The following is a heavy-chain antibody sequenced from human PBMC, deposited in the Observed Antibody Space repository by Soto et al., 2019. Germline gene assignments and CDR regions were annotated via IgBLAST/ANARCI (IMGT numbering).Heavy chain of an antibody. J-gene: IGHJ6*02. CDR2: IYDTGSG. CDR1: GGSVISGSYY. V-gene: IGHV4-61*01. Sequence: QVQLQESGPGLVKPSETLSLTCTVSGGSVISGSYYWSWIRQPPGKGLEWVGCIYDTGSGDYNPTLKSRVTISVHTSRRQFSLRLNSVTAADTAVYYCARAHSGYDPLGMDVWGQGTTVTVSS. D-gene: IGHD5-12*01. CDR3: ARAHSGYDPLGMDV.